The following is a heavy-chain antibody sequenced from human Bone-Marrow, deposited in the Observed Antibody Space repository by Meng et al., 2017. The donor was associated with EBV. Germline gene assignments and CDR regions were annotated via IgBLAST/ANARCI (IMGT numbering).Heavy chain of an antibody. J-gene: IGHJ4*02. CDR3: ASESGRGFTPDY. V-gene: IGHV1-69*01. D-gene: IGHD3-10*01. CDR2: LIPMSGAP. Sequence: QVQLVQSGAEVKKPGASGKVSCWTSGGTFNSDAVSWVRQAPGQGLEWMGGLIPMSGAPHYAQKFQGRVTITADESTSTHYMDLSNLRSDDTAMYYCASESGRGFTPDYWGQGTLVTVSS. CDR1: GGTFNSDA.